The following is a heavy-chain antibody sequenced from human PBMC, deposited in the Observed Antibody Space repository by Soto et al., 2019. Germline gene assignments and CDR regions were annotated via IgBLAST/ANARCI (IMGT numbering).Heavy chain of an antibody. J-gene: IGHJ6*02. Sequence: QVPLVQSGAEVKKPGSSVKVSFKASGGTFSTSAISWVRQAPGQGLEWVGGIMPVFPTPDYAQKFQGRVTITADESTTTAYLELTSLRTDDTAVYYCARDKDRQQLGGNYYYILDVWGQGTAITVSS. CDR1: GGTFSTSA. D-gene: IGHD3-3*02. V-gene: IGHV1-69*12. CDR2: IMPVFPTP. CDR3: ARDKDRQQLGGNYYYILDV.